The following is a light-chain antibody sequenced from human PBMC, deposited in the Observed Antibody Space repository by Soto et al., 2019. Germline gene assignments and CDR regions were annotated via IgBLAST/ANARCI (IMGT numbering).Light chain of an antibody. CDR3: SSYTPSTPYV. CDR1: SSDVGSYNF. Sequence: QSVLTQPPSASGSPGQTVAISCTGTSSDVGSYNFVSCYQHHPGRAPKLIIYEVTIRPSGVSNRVSGSKSGNTASLTISGLQAVDEADYYYSSYTPSTPYVVGSGPKVTVL. J-gene: IGLJ1*01. V-gene: IGLV2-14*01. CDR2: EVT.